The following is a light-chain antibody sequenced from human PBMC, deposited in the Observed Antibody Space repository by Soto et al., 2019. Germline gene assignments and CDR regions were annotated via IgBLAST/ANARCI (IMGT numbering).Light chain of an antibody. Sequence: DIQMTQSPSTLSASVGDRVTITCRASQDISSRLAWFQQKPGKAPNLLVYAASTLQSGVPSRFSGSGSGTDFTLTISSLLAEDLATYYCQQVKSYPLTFGGGTKVDI. CDR2: AAS. V-gene: IGKV1-9*01. CDR3: QQVKSYPLT. J-gene: IGKJ4*01. CDR1: QDISSR.